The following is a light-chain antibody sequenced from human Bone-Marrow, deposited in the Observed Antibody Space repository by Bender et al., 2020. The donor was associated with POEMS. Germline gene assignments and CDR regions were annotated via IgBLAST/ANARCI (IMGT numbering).Light chain of an antibody. CDR1: SSNIGSNY. V-gene: IGLV1-47*02. CDR2: DSS. CDR3: QSYDSSLNSEV. Sequence: QSVLTQPPSASGTPGQRVTISCSGSSSNIGSNYVYWYQQLPGTAPKLLIYDSSQRPSGVPDRFSGSRSGTFAFLAITGLRAEDEADYYCQSYDSSLNSEVFGGGTKLTV. J-gene: IGLJ2*01.